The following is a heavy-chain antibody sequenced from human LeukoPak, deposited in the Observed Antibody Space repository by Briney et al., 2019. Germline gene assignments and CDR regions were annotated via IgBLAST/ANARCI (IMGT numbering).Heavy chain of an antibody. Sequence: GGSLRLSCAASGFTFDDYAMHWVRQAPGKGLEWVSGISWNSGSIGYADSVKGRFTISRDNAKNSLYLQMNSLRAEDTALYYCAKENYWGQGTLVTVSS. J-gene: IGHJ4*02. CDR3: AKENY. CDR1: GFTFDDYA. CDR2: ISWNSGSI. V-gene: IGHV3-9*01.